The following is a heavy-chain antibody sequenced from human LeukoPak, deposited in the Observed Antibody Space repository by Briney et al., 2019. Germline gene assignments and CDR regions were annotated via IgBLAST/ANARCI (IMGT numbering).Heavy chain of an antibody. CDR2: IYYSGST. CDR3: ARDRMELDAFDI. D-gene: IGHD1-26*01. V-gene: IGHV4-39*07. Sequence: SETLSLTCTVSGGSISSSSYYWGWIRQPPGKGLEWIGSIYYSGSTYYNPSLKSRVTISVDTSKNQFSLKLSSVTAADTAVYYCARDRMELDAFDIWGQGTMVTVSS. J-gene: IGHJ3*02. CDR1: GGSISSSSYY.